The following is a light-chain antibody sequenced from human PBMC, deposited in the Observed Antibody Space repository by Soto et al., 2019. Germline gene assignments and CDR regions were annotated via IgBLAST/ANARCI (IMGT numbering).Light chain of an antibody. V-gene: IGKV1-33*01. CDR2: DAS. J-gene: IGKJ4*01. CDR1: QNIFNY. CDR3: QQYEDLPLT. Sequence: DVQLTQSPATLPASVGDRVAITCQATQNIFNYLNWFQQRPGKAPQLLISDASHLEPGVPSRFSGQRSGTDFPLIINDLQPEDFATYFCQQYEDLPLTFGGGTRVEV.